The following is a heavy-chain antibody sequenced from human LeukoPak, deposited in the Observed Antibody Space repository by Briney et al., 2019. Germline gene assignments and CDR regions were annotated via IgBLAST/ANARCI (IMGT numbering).Heavy chain of an antibody. Sequence: ASVTVSCKASGYTFTSYYMHWVRQAPGQGLEWMGIINPSGGSTSYAQKFQGRVTMTRDMSASTVYMELSSLRSEDTAVYYCARDGHPVDTAMVPLDYWGQGTLVTVSS. J-gene: IGHJ4*02. CDR1: GYTFTSYY. V-gene: IGHV1-46*01. CDR2: INPSGGST. D-gene: IGHD5-18*01. CDR3: ARDGHPVDTAMVPLDY.